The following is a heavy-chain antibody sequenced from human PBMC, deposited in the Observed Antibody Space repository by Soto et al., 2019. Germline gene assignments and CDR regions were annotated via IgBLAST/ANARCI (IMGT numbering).Heavy chain of an antibody. CDR3: ARLVYDSRLNYLYFDH. J-gene: IGHJ4*02. CDR2: VYNDGSA. V-gene: IGHV4-4*02. CDR1: GVSISSGNW. D-gene: IGHD3-22*01. Sequence: SETLSLTCDVSGVSISSGNWWSWVRQPPGKGLEWIAEVYNDGSANYHPSLERRATISVDRSKNQFSLRLSSVTAADTGKYYCARLVYDSRLNYLYFDHWGQGTLVTVSS.